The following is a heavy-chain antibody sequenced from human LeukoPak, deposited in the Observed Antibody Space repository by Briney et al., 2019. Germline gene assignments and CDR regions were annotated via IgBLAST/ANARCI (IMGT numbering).Heavy chain of an antibody. CDR2: IRPMNSDV. J-gene: IGHJ4*02. CDR1: GYNFNTYW. Sequence: RLGESLKISCKGSGYNFNTYWVAWVRQLPGKGLEWMGIIRPMNSDVRYSPSFQGQVTISADRSINTAYLQWSSLTASDTAMYYCARLSGRVVCSAGSCYIDSWGQGTLVTVSS. V-gene: IGHV5-51*01. D-gene: IGHD2-15*01. CDR3: ARLSGRVVCSAGSCYIDS.